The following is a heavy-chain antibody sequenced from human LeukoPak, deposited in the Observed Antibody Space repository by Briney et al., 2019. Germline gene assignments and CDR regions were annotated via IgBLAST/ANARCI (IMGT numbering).Heavy chain of an antibody. CDR1: GGSISSYY. D-gene: IGHD6-13*01. CDR3: ARDHQFEGMAAAGTDY. V-gene: IGHV4-4*07. CDR2: IYTSGST. J-gene: IGHJ4*02. Sequence: SETLSLTCTVSGGSISSYYWSWIRQPAGKGLEWIGRIYTSGSTNYNPSLKSRVTTSVDTSKNQFSLKLSSVTAADTAVYYCARDHQFEGMAAAGTDYWGQGTLVTVSS.